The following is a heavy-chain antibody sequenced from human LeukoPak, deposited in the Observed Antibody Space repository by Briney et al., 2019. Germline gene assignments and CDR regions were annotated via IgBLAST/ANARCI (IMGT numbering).Heavy chain of an antibody. Sequence: PGRSLRLSCAASGFTFSSYAMHWVRQAPGKGLEWVSVISYDGSKKYNGDSVKGRFTISRDTSKNTLYLQMSSLRGEDTAVYYCAKDLDIEATMVLDSWGQGALVTVSS. CDR3: AKDLDIEATMVLDS. CDR1: GFTFSSYA. J-gene: IGHJ4*02. CDR2: ISYDGSKK. D-gene: IGHD5-12*01. V-gene: IGHV3-30*18.